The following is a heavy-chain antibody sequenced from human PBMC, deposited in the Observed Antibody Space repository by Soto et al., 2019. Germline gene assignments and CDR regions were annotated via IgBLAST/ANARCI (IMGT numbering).Heavy chain of an antibody. CDR2: ISGSGGST. J-gene: IGHJ6*02. V-gene: IGHV3-23*01. D-gene: IGHD7-27*01. CDR1: AFSLSSCA. CDR3: PKNMGPWGEYYGMDV. Sequence: LXLSCASSAFSLSSCAMSWVRLAPGKGLEWVSAISGSGGSTYFAASVKGRFTISRDNSKNTRYLQMNTLRAEDTAAYYCPKNMGPWGEYYGMDVWGQGTTVTV.